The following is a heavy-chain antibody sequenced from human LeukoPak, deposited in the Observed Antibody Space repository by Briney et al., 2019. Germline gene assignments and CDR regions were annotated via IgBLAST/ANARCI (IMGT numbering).Heavy chain of an antibody. Sequence: PGGSLRLSCAASGFTFSSYAMSWVRQAPGKGLEWVSTISGSGSITYYADSVKGRFTISRDNSRNTLYLQMNSLRADDTAVYYCARAGNYYGDYDFRGQGTLVTVSS. V-gene: IGHV3-23*01. J-gene: IGHJ4*02. D-gene: IGHD4-17*01. CDR3: ARAGNYYGDYDF. CDR2: ISGSGSIT. CDR1: GFTFSSYA.